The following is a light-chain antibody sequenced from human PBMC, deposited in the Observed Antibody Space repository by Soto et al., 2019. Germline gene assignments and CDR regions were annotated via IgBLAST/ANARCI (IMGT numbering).Light chain of an antibody. CDR1: ESIRTY. Sequence: DIQMTQSPSSLSASVGDRVTITCRASESIRTYLNWYQQKPGKAPKLLIYKASSLESGVPSRFSGSGSGTEFTLTISSLQPDDFATYYCQQYNSYPWTFGQGTKVDIK. CDR2: KAS. V-gene: IGKV1-5*03. J-gene: IGKJ1*01. CDR3: QQYNSYPWT.